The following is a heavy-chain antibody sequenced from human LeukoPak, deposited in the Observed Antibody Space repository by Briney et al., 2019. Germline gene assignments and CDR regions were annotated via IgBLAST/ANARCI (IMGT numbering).Heavy chain of an antibody. CDR3: ARTSSGAFDI. J-gene: IGHJ3*02. CDR2: IYHSGST. Sequence: SETLSPTCAVSGGSISSGGYSWSWIRQPPGKGLEWIGYIYHSGSTYYNPSLKSRVTISVDRSKNQFSLKLSSVTAADTAVYYCARTSSGAFDIWGQGTMVTVSS. D-gene: IGHD3-10*01. V-gene: IGHV4-30-2*01. CDR1: GGSISSGGYS.